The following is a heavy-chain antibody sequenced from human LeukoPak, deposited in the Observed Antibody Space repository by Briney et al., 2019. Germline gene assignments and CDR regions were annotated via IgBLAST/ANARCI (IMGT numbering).Heavy chain of an antibody. V-gene: IGHV3-11*01. J-gene: IGHJ6*02. CDR2: ISSSGSTI. D-gene: IGHD5-12*01. CDR1: GFTFSDYY. Sequence: GGSPRLSCAASGFTFSDYYMSWIRQAPGKGLEWVSYISSSGSTIYYADSVKGRFTISRDNAKNSLYLQMNSLRAEDTAVYYCARGFASGYGRYYYYGMDVWGQGTTVTVSS. CDR3: ARGFASGYGRYYYYGMDV.